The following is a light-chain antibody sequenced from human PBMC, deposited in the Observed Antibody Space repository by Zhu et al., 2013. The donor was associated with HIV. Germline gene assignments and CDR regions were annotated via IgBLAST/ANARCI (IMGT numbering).Light chain of an antibody. Sequence: EIVLTQSPDTLSSSPGERATLSCRASQPVPNNYVSWYQQRPGQAPRLLIYGSSNRATGVPDRFSGSGSGTEFTLTISRLEPEDFAVYYCQQLGKSPVTFGQGTRLEIK. CDR1: QPVPNNY. CDR2: GSS. V-gene: IGKV3-20*01. CDR3: QQLGKSPVT. J-gene: IGKJ5*01.